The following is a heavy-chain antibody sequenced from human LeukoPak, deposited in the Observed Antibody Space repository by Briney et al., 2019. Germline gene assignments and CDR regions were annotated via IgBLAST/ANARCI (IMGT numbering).Heavy chain of an antibody. CDR3: ARPISGNYYYYYGMDV. Sequence: GGSLRLSCAASGFTFSDYYMRWIRQAPGKGLEWVSYISSSGSTIYYADSVKGRFTISRDNAKNSLYLQMNSLRAEDTAVYYCARPISGNYYYYYGMDVWGQGTTVTVSS. CDR2: ISSSGSTI. CDR1: GFTFSDYY. J-gene: IGHJ6*02. D-gene: IGHD1-14*01. V-gene: IGHV3-11*01.